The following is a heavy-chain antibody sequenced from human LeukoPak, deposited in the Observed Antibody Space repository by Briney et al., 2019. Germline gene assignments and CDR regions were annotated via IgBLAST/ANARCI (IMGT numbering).Heavy chain of an antibody. CDR2: ISTSSSFI. CDR3: ARAYPEYLDL. Sequence: PGGSLRLSCAVSGFTFSDYYMSWIRQAPGKGLEWVSYISTSSSFIKYADSAKGRFTISRDNAKKSLYLQMNSLRAEDTAMYYCARAYPEYLDLWGQGTLVTVSS. CDR1: GFTFSDYY. V-gene: IGHV3-11*05. J-gene: IGHJ4*02. D-gene: IGHD1-14*01.